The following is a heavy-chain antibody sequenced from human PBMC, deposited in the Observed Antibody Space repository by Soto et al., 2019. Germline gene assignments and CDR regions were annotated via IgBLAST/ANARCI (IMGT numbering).Heavy chain of an antibody. V-gene: IGHV4-59*12. CDR1: GGSISSYY. CDR2: IYYSGST. Sequence: PSETLSLTCTVSGGSISSYYWSWIRQPPGKGLEWIGYIYYSGSTNYNPFLKSRVTISVDTSKNQFSLKLSSVTAADTAVYYCASPLRYYDSSGYFGAFDIWGQGTMVTVSS. CDR3: ASPLRYYDSSGYFGAFDI. J-gene: IGHJ3*02. D-gene: IGHD3-22*01.